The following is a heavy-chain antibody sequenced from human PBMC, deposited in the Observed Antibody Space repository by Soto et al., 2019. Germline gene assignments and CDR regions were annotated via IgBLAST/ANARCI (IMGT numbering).Heavy chain of an antibody. Sequence: QVQLQESGPGLVKPSGTLSLTCTVSGGSINSNNWWSWVRQPPGKGLEWIGEIYHSGSTQYSPSLKSRVTISVDKSNNQFSLRLNSLTAADTAVYYCVGSSSWYFVDYWGQGTLVTVSS. CDR2: IYHSGST. J-gene: IGHJ4*02. D-gene: IGHD6-13*01. CDR3: VGSSSWYFVDY. CDR1: GGSINSNNW. V-gene: IGHV4-4*02.